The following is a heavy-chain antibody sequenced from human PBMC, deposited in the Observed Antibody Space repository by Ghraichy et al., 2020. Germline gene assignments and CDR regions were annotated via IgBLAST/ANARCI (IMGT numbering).Heavy chain of an antibody. J-gene: IGHJ4*02. CDR3: AKDGPGGYHWGD. D-gene: IGHD5-12*01. CDR1: GFTFNTYA. Sequence: GGSLRLSCTASGFTFNTYAIHWLRQAPGKGLEWVAVISPDGGGTHYAESVKGRFTFSRDNSKNTVYLQMSSLRPEDTAVYYCAKDGPGGYHWGDWRQGPLVADSS. CDR2: ISPDGGGT. V-gene: IGHV3-30-3*01.